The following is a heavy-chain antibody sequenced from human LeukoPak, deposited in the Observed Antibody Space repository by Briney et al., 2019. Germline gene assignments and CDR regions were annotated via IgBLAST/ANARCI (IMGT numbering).Heavy chain of an antibody. J-gene: IGHJ4*02. CDR1: GGIFSTYA. V-gene: IGHV1-69*05. D-gene: IGHD2-21*02. Sequence: SVKVSCKASGGIFSTYAINWVRQAPGQGLEWMGRIIPLFGTTNYAQKFQGRVTITTDDSRRTVYMELSRLRSDDTAVFYCARDCGGDCYHGFWGQGTLVTISS. CDR3: ARDCGGDCYHGF. CDR2: IIPLFGTT.